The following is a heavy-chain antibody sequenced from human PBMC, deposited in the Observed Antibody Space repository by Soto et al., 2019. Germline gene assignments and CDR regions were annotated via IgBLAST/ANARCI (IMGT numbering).Heavy chain of an antibody. CDR3: ARIRYYDYVWGSYRYTGAFDY. D-gene: IGHD3-16*02. V-gene: IGHV4-34*01. Sequence: QVQLQQWGAGLLKPSETLSLTCAVYGGSFSGYYWSWIRQPPGKGLEWIGEINHSGSTNYNPSLKRRVTISVDTSKNQFSLKLSSVTAADTAVYYCARIRYYDYVWGSYRYTGAFDYWGQGTLVTVSS. CDR1: GGSFSGYY. J-gene: IGHJ4*02. CDR2: INHSGST.